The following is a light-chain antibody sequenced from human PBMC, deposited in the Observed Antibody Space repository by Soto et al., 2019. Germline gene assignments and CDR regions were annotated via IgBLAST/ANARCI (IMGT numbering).Light chain of an antibody. CDR3: QQYHSYPLT. CDR2: RAS. J-gene: IGKJ4*01. CDR1: QSLNGW. V-gene: IGKV1-5*03. Sequence: DIQMTQSPSTLSASVGDRVTITCRASQSLNGWLVWYQQKPGRAPKLLIYRASSLGTGVPSRFSGTVSGTEFTLTISRLQPDDFATYYCQQYHSYPLTFGGGTRVEI.